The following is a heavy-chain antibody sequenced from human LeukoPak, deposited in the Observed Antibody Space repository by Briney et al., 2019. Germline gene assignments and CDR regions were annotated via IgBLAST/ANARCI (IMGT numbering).Heavy chain of an antibody. D-gene: IGHD1-26*01. CDR2: MNPNSGNT. V-gene: IGHV1-8*02. CDR1: GYTFTSYY. Sequence: GASVKVSCKASGYTFTSYYMHWVRQATGQGLEWMGWMNPNSGNTGYAQKFQGRVTMTRNTSISTAYMELSSLRSEDTAVYYCARVEGGSLDYFDYWGQGTLVTVSS. J-gene: IGHJ4*02. CDR3: ARVEGGSLDYFDY.